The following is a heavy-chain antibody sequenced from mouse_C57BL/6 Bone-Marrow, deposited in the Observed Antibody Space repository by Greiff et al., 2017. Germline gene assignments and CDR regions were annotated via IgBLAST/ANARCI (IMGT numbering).Heavy chain of an antibody. D-gene: IGHD2-4*01. CDR2: INSDGGSP. J-gene: IGHJ3*01. V-gene: IGHV5-2*01. Sequence: EVKLMESGGGLVQPGESLKLSCESNEYEFPSHDMSWVRKTPEKRLELVAAINSDGGSPYYPDTMESLFIISRDNTKKTLYLQMSSLRSEDTALYYCARHKGYDYDWFAYWGQGTLVTVSA. CDR3: ARHKGYDYDWFAY. CDR1: EYEFPSHD.